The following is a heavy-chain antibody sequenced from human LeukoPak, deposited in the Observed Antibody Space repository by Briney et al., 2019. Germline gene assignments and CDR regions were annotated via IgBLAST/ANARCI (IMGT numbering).Heavy chain of an antibody. J-gene: IGHJ3*02. CDR2: IYHSGST. V-gene: IGHV4-30-2*01. CDR1: GGSISSGGYS. Sequence: SETLSLTCAVSGGSISSGGYSWSWIRQPPGKGLEWIGCIYHSGSTYYNPSLKSRVTISVDRSKNQFSLKLSSVTAADTAVYYCARVLGPDAFDIWGQGTMVTVSS. CDR3: ARVLGPDAFDI.